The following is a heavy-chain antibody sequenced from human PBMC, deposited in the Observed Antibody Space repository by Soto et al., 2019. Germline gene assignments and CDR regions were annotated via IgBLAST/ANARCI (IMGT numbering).Heavy chain of an antibody. J-gene: IGHJ4*02. CDR1: GFTVSSNY. D-gene: IGHD2-8*01. CDR2: IYNGGST. CDR3: AKDPGVLMVYAKDYFDY. V-gene: IGHV3-53*05. Sequence: GGSLRLSCAASGFTVSSNYMSWVRQAPGKGLEWVSVIYNGGSTYYADSVKGRFTISRDNSKNTLYLQMNSLRAEDTAVYYCAKDPGVLMVYAKDYFDYWGQGTLVTVSS.